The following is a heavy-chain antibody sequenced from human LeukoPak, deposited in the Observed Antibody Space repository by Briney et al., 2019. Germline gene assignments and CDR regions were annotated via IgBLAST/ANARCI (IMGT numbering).Heavy chain of an antibody. Sequence: GASVKVSCKASGYTFTSYYMHWVRQAPGQGLEWMGIINPSGGSTSYAQKFQGRVTLTTDTSTDTVYMEVRSLTSDDTAVYYCARADSWELLRAWFDPWGQGTLVTVSS. V-gene: IGHV1-46*01. CDR3: ARADSWELLRAWFDP. CDR1: GYTFTSYY. D-gene: IGHD1-26*01. CDR2: INPSGGST. J-gene: IGHJ5*02.